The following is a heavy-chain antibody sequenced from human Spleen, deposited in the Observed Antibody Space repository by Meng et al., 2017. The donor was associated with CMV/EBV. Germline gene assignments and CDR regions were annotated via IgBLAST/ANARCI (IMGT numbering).Heavy chain of an antibody. D-gene: IGHD2-2*01. CDR2: ISGSGGFI. V-gene: IGHV3-23*01. J-gene: IGHJ1*01. CDR1: GFTFSVHS. Sequence: GESLKISCVGSGFTFSVHSINWVRQAPGKGLEWLATISGSGGFIYYADSVKGRFTISRDNSKNTLYLQMSSLRADDTAVYYCAKGGPAAPDPRYFQHWGQGTLVTVSS. CDR3: AKGGPAAPDPRYFQH.